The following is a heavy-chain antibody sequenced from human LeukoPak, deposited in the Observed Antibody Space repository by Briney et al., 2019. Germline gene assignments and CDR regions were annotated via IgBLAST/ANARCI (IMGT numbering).Heavy chain of an antibody. Sequence: GGSLRLSCAASGFTFSSYTMDWVRQAPGKGLEWVSSISTGSSYIYYANSVKGRFTISRDNAKNSLYLQMNSLRAEDTAVYYCARDRLGVEMSTINRFDYWGQGTLVAVSS. CDR1: GFTFSSYT. J-gene: IGHJ4*02. CDR2: ISTGSSYI. CDR3: ARDRLGVEMSTINRFDY. V-gene: IGHV3-21*01. D-gene: IGHD5-24*01.